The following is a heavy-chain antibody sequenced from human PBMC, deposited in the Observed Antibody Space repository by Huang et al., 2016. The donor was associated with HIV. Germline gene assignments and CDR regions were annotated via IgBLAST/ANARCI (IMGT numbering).Heavy chain of an antibody. J-gene: IGHJ4*02. Sequence: EVHLLESGGGLVQPGGSLRLSCEASGFTFNNYAMNWVSQAPGKGLEWVSGISDSGRDTYYADSVEGRFTISRDNSKKTLYLQMNSLRVEDTAVYYCAKVYSRGWYYFSDYWGQGTLVAVSS. CDR3: AKVYSRGWYYFSDY. D-gene: IGHD6-19*01. CDR2: ISDSGRDT. CDR1: GFTFNNYA. V-gene: IGHV3-23*01.